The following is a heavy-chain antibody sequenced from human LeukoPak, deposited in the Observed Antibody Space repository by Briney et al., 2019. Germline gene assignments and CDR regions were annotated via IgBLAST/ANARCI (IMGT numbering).Heavy chain of an antibody. J-gene: IGHJ4*02. CDR1: GGSISSGGYY. D-gene: IGHD3-9*01. V-gene: IGHV4-31*03. CDR3: ARRPSFGDTYYDILTGYYNPPYYFDY. CDR2: IYYSGST. Sequence: PSQTLSLTCTVSGGSISSGGYYWSWIRQHPGKGLEWIGYIYYSGSTYYNPSLKSRVTISVDTSKNQFSLKLSSVTAADTAVYYCARRPSFGDTYYDILTGYYNPPYYFDYWGQGTLVTVSS.